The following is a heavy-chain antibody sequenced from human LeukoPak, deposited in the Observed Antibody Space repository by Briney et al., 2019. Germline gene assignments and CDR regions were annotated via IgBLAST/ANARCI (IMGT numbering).Heavy chain of an antibody. J-gene: IGHJ4*02. CDR2: IKQDGSEK. CDR3: ARDVWADY. Sequence: PGGSLRLSCGASGFTFSSYWMSWVRQAPGKGLEWVANIKQDGSEKYYVDSVKGRFTISRDNAKNSLYLQMNSLRAEDTAVYYCARDVWADYWGQGTLVTVSS. V-gene: IGHV3-7*01. D-gene: IGHD3-16*01. CDR1: GFTFSSYW.